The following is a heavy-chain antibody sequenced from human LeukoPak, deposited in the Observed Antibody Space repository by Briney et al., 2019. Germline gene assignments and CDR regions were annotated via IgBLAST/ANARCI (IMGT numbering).Heavy chain of an antibody. CDR2: ISSSGGTI. J-gene: IGHJ4*02. CDR3: ARPIPAGNRR. D-gene: IGHD2-2*01. CDR1: GFTFSDYY. Sequence: GGSLRLSCAASGFTFSDYYMSWIRQAPGKGLEWVSYISSSGGTIDYADSVKGRFTISRYNAKNSLYLQMNSLRAEDTAVYYCARPIPAGNRRWGQGTLVTVSS. V-gene: IGHV3-11*01.